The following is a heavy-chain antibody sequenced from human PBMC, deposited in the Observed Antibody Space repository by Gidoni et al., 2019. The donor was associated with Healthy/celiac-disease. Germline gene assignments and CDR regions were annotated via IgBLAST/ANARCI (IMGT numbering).Heavy chain of an antibody. CDR1: GFTFSSYG. CDR2: ISYDGSNK. J-gene: IGHJ1*01. D-gene: IGHD4-17*01. Sequence: QVQLVESGGGVVQPGRSLRLSCAASGFTFSSYGMHWVRQAPGKGLEWVAVISYDGSNKYYADSVKGRFTISRDNSKNTLYLQMNSLRAEDTAVYYCAKDPVTTAHVLAEYFQHWGQGTLVTVSS. CDR3: AKDPVTTAHVLAEYFQH. V-gene: IGHV3-30*18.